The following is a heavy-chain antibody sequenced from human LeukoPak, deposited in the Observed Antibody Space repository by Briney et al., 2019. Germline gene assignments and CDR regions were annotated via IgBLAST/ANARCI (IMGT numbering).Heavy chain of an antibody. CDR3: ARGRYSYGFDY. CDR2: INHSGST. CDR1: GGSFSGYY. V-gene: IGHV4-34*01. J-gene: IGHJ4*02. D-gene: IGHD5-18*01. Sequence: SETLSLTCAVYGGSFSGYYWSWIRQPPGKGLEWIGEINHSGSTNYNPSLKSRVTISVDTSKNQFSLRLSSVTAADTAVYYCARGRYSYGFDYWGQGTLVTVSS.